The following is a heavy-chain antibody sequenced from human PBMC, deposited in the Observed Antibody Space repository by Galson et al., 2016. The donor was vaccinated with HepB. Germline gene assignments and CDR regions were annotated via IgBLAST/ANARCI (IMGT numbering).Heavy chain of an antibody. D-gene: IGHD3-16*01. CDR3: ARGGGHAVNYYDYGMDV. Sequence: ETLSLTCTVSGGSISSYYWSWIRQPPGKGLEWIGYIYYSGSTNYNPSPKSRVTISVDTSRNQFSLKLSSVTATDTAVYYCARGGGHAVNYYDYGMDVWGQGTTVTVSS. CDR2: IYYSGST. V-gene: IGHV4-59*01. CDR1: GGSISSYY. J-gene: IGHJ6*02.